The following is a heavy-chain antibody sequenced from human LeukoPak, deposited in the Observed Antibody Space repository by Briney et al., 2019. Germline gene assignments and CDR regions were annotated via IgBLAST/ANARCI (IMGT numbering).Heavy chain of an antibody. CDR2: IRHVGTEK. D-gene: IGHD6-19*01. J-gene: IGHJ4*02. CDR1: GFTFSSYW. CDR3: ARETTGSGLYFFDH. V-gene: IGHV3-7*01. Sequence: GGSLRHSCAASGFTFSSYWMSWVRQAPGKGLEWVANIRHVGTEKYYVDSVKGRFTISRDNAKNSLFLQMNNLRAEDTAVYYCARETTGSGLYFFDHWGQGTLVTVSS.